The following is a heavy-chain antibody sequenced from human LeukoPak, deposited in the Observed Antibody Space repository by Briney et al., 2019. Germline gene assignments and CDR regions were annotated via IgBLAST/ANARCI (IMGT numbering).Heavy chain of an antibody. CDR1: GFTVSSNY. D-gene: IGHD5-12*01. Sequence: GGSLRLSCAASGFTVSSNYMSWVRQAPGKGLEWVSVIYSGGSTYYADSVKGRFTISRDNSKNTLYLQMNSLRAEDTAVYYCARGPDIVATIRSSTPYYFDYWGQGTLVTVSS. CDR2: IYSGGST. V-gene: IGHV3-66*01. CDR3: ARGPDIVATIRSSTPYYFDY. J-gene: IGHJ4*02.